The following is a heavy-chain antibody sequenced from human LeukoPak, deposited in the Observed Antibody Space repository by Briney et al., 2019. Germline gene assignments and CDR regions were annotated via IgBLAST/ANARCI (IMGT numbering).Heavy chain of an antibody. CDR1: GFTFSNYW. D-gene: IGHD2-15*01. CDR3: ARRYCNGGTCYSYFDY. V-gene: IGHV3-7*05. J-gene: IGHJ4*02. Sequence: PGGSLRLSCAASGFTFSNYWMAWVRQAPGKGLEWVANIKEDGSEKYYVDSVKGRFTISRDNAKNSLYLQMNSLRAEDTAVYYCARRYCNGGTCYSYFDYWGQGTLVTVS. CDR2: IKEDGSEK.